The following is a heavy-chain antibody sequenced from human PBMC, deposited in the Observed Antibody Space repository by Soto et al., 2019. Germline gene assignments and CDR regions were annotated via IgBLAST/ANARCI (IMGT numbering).Heavy chain of an antibody. D-gene: IGHD2-2*01. CDR1: GYTFTSYG. CDR3: AREGVPAALWSDRSPTYYYYGMGV. CDR2: ISAYNGNT. J-gene: IGHJ6*02. Sequence: ASVKVSCKASGYTFTSYGISWVRQAPGQGLEWMGWISAYNGNTNYAQKLQGRVTMTTDTSTSTAYMELRSLRSDDTAVYYCAREGVPAALWSDRSPTYYYYGMGVWGQGTTVTVSS. V-gene: IGHV1-18*01.